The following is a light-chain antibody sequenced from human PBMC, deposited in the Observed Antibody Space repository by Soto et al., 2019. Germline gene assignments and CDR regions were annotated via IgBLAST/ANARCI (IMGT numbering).Light chain of an antibody. CDR1: SSNIGNNY. J-gene: IGLJ2*01. V-gene: IGLV1-51*01. CDR2: DNN. Sequence: QSVLTQPPSVSAAPGQKVTISCSGSSSNIGNNYVSWYQQLPGTAPKLLIYDNNKRPSGIPDRFSGSKSGTSATLGITGLQTGDEDDYYCATWDSSLSAGGVVFGGGTQLTVL. CDR3: ATWDSSLSAGGVV.